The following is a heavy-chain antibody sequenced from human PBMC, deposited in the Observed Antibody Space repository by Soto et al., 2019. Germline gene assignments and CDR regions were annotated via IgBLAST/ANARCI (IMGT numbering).Heavy chain of an antibody. V-gene: IGHV3-30-3*01. CDR1: GFTFSSYA. CDR3: ARDREMATTLDY. Sequence: GGSLRLSCAASGFTFSSYAMHWVRQAPGKGLEWVAVISYDGSNKYYADSVKGRFTISRDNSKNTLYLQMNSPRAEDTAVYYCARDREMATTLDYWGQGTLVTVSS. J-gene: IGHJ4*02. D-gene: IGHD5-12*01. CDR2: ISYDGSNK.